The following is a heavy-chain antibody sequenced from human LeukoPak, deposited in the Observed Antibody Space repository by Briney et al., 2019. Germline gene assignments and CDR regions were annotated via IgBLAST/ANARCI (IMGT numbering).Heavy chain of an antibody. D-gene: IGHD3-10*01. Sequence: AGTLSFSCAASGFTFSSNWMSWVRQAPGQGLKWVANIKQDGSEKYYVNSVKGRFTISRDNAKNSLYLQMNSLRTEDTAVYYCASSDDGDFYYYYYYMDVWGKGTTVTVSS. J-gene: IGHJ6*03. V-gene: IGHV3-7*01. CDR2: IKQDGSEK. CDR1: GFTFSSNW. CDR3: ASSDDGDFYYYYYYMDV.